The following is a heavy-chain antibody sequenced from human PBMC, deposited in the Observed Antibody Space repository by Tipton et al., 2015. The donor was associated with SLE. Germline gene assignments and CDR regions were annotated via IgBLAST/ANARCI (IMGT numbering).Heavy chain of an antibody. CDR2: IYYSGGT. Sequence: TLSLTCTVSGGSINSHFWSWIRQPPGKGLEWIGHIYYSGGTNYNPSLKRRVTITVDTSKNQFSLMLSSVTTADTAVYYCARQDCSYGVGVGGQGSTVTVSS. V-gene: IGHV4-59*11. D-gene: IGHD2-21*02. CDR1: GGSINSHF. CDR3: ARQDCSYGVGV. J-gene: IGHJ6*01.